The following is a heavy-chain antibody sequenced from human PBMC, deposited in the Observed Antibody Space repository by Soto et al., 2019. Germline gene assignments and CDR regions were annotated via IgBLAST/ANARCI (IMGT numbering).Heavy chain of an antibody. CDR2: IYHGGST. D-gene: IGHD3-22*01. CDR1: GYSISSGYY. CDR3: ARVGPWVPYYYDSSPYTFENWFGH. Sequence: SXTCAVSGYSISSGYYWGWLRQPPGKGLECIGSIYHGGSTYYNPSLNSRVTLSIDMTNNHVSLILNSVTAADTAVYYCARVGPWVPYYYDSSPYTFENWFGHWGQGTLVTVSS. V-gene: IGHV4-38-2*01. J-gene: IGHJ5*02.